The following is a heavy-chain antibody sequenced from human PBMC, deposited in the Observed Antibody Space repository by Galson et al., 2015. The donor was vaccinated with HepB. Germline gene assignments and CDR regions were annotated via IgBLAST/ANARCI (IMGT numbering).Heavy chain of an antibody. CDR3: ATCPGIVVVTSFDY. J-gene: IGHJ4*02. D-gene: IGHD3-22*01. Sequence: SLRLSCAASGFTFSSYWMSWVRQAPGKGLEWVANIKQDGSEKYYVDSVKGRFTISRDNAKNSLYLQMNSLRAEDTDVYYCATCPGIVVVTSFDYWGQGALVTVSS. CDR1: GFTFSSYW. V-gene: IGHV3-7*01. CDR2: IKQDGSEK.